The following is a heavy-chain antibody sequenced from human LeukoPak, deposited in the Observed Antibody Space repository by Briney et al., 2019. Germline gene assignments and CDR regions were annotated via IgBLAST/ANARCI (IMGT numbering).Heavy chain of an antibody. V-gene: IGHV3-48*03. CDR2: ISSSGSYI. Sequence: GGSLRLSCTASGFAFSIYEMDGGRQARGKGVESVSYISSSGSYIQYAESVKGRFTISRDNAEKSLFLQMNSLRDEDTAVYYCARDPGYSSTGVDAFDIWGRGTMVTVSS. CDR1: GFAFSIYE. J-gene: IGHJ3*02. D-gene: IGHD6-13*01. CDR3: ARDPGYSSTGVDAFDI.